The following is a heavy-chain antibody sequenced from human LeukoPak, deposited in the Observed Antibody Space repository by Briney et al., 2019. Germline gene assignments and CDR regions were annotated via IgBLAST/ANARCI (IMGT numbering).Heavy chain of an antibody. V-gene: IGHV1-2*02. CDR3: ASLIWFGEPFDY. CDR1: GYTFTGYY. Sequence: REASVKVSCKASGYTFTGYYMHWVRRAPGQGLEWMGWINPNSGVANYAQKFQGRVTMSRDTSISTAYMELSRLRADDTAVYYCASLIWFGEPFDYWGQGTLVTVSS. D-gene: IGHD3-10*01. CDR2: INPNSGVA. J-gene: IGHJ4*02.